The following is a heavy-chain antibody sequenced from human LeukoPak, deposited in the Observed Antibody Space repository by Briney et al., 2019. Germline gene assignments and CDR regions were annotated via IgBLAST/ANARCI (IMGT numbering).Heavy chain of an antibody. V-gene: IGHV3-21*01. D-gene: IGHD3-3*01. J-gene: IGHJ4*02. CDR1: GFTVSTNC. CDR3: ASNRLNYDFWSGYFEGPPYYFDY. Sequence: GGSLRLSCAASGFTVSTNCMIWVRQPPGKGLEWVSSISSSSSYRYYADSVKGRFTISRDNAKNSLYLQMNSLRAEDTAVYYCASNRLNYDFWSGYFEGPPYYFDYWGQGTLVTVSS. CDR2: ISSSSSYR.